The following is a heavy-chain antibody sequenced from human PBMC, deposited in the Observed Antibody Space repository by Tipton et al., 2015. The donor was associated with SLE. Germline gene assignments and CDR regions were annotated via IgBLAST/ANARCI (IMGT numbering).Heavy chain of an antibody. CDR1: GFTFSTYS. Sequence: SLRLSCAASGFTFSTYSIHWVRQAPGKGLEYVATIISNGAATYYADSVRGRFTISRDNSKNTVYLQMGGLRAEDMAVYYCARTTVTYYFDSWGQGTLVTVSS. J-gene: IGHJ4*02. CDR3: ARTTVTYYFDS. CDR2: IISNGAAT. D-gene: IGHD4-17*01. V-gene: IGHV3-64*02.